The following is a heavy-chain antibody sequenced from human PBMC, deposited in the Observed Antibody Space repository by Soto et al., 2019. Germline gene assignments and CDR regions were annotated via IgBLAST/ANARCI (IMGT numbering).Heavy chain of an antibody. CDR2: IIPILGIA. J-gene: IGHJ5*02. V-gene: IGHV1-69*08. Sequence: QVQLVQSGAEVKKPGSSVKVSCKASGGTFSSYTISWGRQAPGQGLEWMGRIIPILGIANYAQKFQGRVTTTADKSPRTAYMELSSMRSEDTEVYYCARDRDRGITLVRGARFDPWGQGTLVTVSS. CDR1: GGTFSSYT. CDR3: ARDRDRGITLVRGARFDP. D-gene: IGHD3-10*01.